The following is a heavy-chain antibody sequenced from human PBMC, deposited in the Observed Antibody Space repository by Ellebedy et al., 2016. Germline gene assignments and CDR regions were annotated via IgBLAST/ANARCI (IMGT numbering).Heavy chain of an antibody. J-gene: IGHJ6*02. V-gene: IGHV3-53*01. CDR2: IYSDGST. CDR3: AKDKDPPGYSNSDYYGMDV. Sequence: GGSLRLSXAASGFTVSSNYMSWVRQAPGKGLEWVSVIYSDGSTYYADSVKGRCTISRDNSKNTLYLQMNSLRAEDTAVYYCAKDKDPPGYSNSDYYGMDVWGQGTTVTVSS. CDR1: GFTVSSNY. D-gene: IGHD6-6*01.